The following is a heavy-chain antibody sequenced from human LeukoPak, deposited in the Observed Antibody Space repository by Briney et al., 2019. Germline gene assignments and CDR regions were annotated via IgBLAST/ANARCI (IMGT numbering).Heavy chain of an antibody. D-gene: IGHD2-21*02. CDR1: GFNFNNYG. Sequence: PGRSLRLSCAASGFNFNNYGMHWVRQAPGKGLEWVAFIWFDGSNKYYADSVKGRFTISRDNSKNTLYLQMNSLRAEDTAVYYCAKPPVVVTIPQVYYFDYWGQGTLVTVSS. CDR2: IWFDGSNK. V-gene: IGHV3-33*06. J-gene: IGHJ4*02. CDR3: AKPPVVVTIPQVYYFDY.